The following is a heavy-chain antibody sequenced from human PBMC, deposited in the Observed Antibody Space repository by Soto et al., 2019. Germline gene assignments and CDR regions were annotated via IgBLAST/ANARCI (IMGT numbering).Heavy chain of an antibody. Sequence: PAGSLRPSCAASGFSFNNDAGSWVRRAPGKGLEWVSVLTGRGDSTYYADSVKGRFTISRDNSRNTLYLQMNSLRAEDTAVYYCAKELSRDYNLAYFDHWGQGTLVTVSS. D-gene: IGHD4-17*01. CDR2: LTGRGDST. J-gene: IGHJ4*02. CDR1: GFSFNNDA. V-gene: IGHV3-23*01. CDR3: AKELSRDYNLAYFDH.